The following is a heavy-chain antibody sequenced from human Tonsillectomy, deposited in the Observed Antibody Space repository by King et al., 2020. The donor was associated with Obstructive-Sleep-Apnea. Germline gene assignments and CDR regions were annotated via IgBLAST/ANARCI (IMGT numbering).Heavy chain of an antibody. Sequence: VQLVESGGGLVQPGRSLRLSCAASGFTFDDYAMHWVRQAPGKGLEWVSGISWNSGRIGYADSVKGRFTITRDNAKNSLYLQMNSLRAEDTALYYCAKDIRYVAYCSGGSCYPGYFDYWGQGTLVTVSS. V-gene: IGHV3-9*01. J-gene: IGHJ4*02. CDR3: AKDIRYVAYCSGGSCYPGYFDY. CDR2: ISWNSGRI. D-gene: IGHD2-15*01. CDR1: GFTFDDYA.